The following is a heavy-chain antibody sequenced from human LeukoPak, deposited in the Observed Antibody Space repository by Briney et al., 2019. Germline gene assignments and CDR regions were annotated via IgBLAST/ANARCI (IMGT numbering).Heavy chain of an antibody. V-gene: IGHV4-34*01. CDR3: ARQWLVSPLFDY. J-gene: IGHJ4*02. CDR2: INHSGST. Sequence: PSETLSLTCAVYGGSFSGYYWSWIRQPPGKGLEWIGEINHSGSTNYNPSLRSRVTVSVHTSKNQLSLKLSSVTAADTAVYYCARQWLVSPLFDYRGQGTLVTVPS. D-gene: IGHD6-19*01. CDR1: GGSFSGYY.